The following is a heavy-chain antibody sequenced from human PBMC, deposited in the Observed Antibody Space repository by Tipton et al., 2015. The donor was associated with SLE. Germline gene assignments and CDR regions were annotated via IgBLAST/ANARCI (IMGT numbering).Heavy chain of an antibody. D-gene: IGHD4-17*01. J-gene: IGHJ4*02. CDR3: ARGDTVFDY. V-gene: IGHV4-34*01. Sequence: TLSLTCAVYGGSFSGYYWSWIRQPPGKGLEWIGEINHSGSTNYNPSLKSRVTISVDRSKNQFSLKLSSVTAADTAVYYCARGDTVFDYWGQGTLVTVSS. CDR2: INHSGST. CDR1: GGSFSGYY.